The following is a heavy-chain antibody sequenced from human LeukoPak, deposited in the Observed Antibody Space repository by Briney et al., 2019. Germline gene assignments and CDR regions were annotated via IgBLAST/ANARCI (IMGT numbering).Heavy chain of an antibody. V-gene: IGHV4-39*07. CDR3: ARVTVPKNSLFDY. J-gene: IGHJ4*02. Sequence: SETLSLTCTVSGGSISSSSYYWGWIRQPPGKGLEWIGSIYCSGSTYYNPSLKSRVTISVDTSKNQFSLKLSSVTAADTAVYYCARVTVPKNSLFDYWGQGTLVTVSS. CDR1: GGSISSSSYY. CDR2: IYCSGST. D-gene: IGHD6-6*01.